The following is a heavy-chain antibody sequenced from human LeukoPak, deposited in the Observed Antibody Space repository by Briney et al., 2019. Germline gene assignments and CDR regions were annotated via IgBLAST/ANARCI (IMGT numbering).Heavy chain of an antibody. J-gene: IGHJ2*01. D-gene: IGHD2-21*02. V-gene: IGHV3-30*04. CDR3: ARDGPSDSDWYFDL. CDR2: ISYDGTDK. CDR1: GFTFSPYA. Sequence: GRSLRLSCAASGFTFSPYAMYWVRQAPGKGLEGVAVISYDGTDKYYADFVKGRFTISRDNSKNTLYLQMNSLRAEDTAVYYCARDGPSDSDWYFDLWGRGTLVTVSS.